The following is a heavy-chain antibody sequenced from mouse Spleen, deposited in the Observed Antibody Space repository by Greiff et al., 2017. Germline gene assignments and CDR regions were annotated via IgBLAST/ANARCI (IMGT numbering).Heavy chain of an antibody. CDR1: GYSITSGYY. D-gene: IGHD2-2*01. CDR2: ISYDGSN. Sequence: ESGPGLVKPSQSLSLTCSVTGYSITSGYYWNWIRQFPGNKLEWMGYISYDGSNNYNPSLKNRISITRDTSKNQFFLKLNSVTTEDTATYYCASRRGYDAWFAYWGQGTLVTVSA. V-gene: IGHV3-6*01. CDR3: ASRRGYDAWFAY. J-gene: IGHJ3*01.